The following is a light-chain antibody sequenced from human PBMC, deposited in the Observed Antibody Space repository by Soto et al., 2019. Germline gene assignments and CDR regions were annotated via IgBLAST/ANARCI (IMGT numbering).Light chain of an antibody. V-gene: IGKV3-11*01. CDR1: LSVSSN. Sequence: DIVLTQSPATLSLSPGERATLSCRASLSVSSNLAWYQHKPGQPPRLLIYDASSRATGSPARFSGSGSGTDFTLTISSLEPEDSAVYYCQQRSNWPPTLTFGGGTKVEIQ. J-gene: IGKJ4*01. CDR2: DAS. CDR3: QQRSNWPPTLT.